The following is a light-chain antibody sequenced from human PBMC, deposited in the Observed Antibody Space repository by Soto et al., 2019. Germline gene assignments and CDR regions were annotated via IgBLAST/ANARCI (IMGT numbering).Light chain of an antibody. Sequence: EIQMTQSPSSVSASVGDRVTITCRAGQGISSYLAWYQQKPGEAPKLVIYKASSLESAGRSAWICSVPGTEVAVNTGALQPGDFATYYCQEFNSYPITLGQGTRLEIK. V-gene: IGKV1-5*03. CDR2: KAS. J-gene: IGKJ5*01. CDR1: QGISSY. CDR3: QEFNSYPIT.